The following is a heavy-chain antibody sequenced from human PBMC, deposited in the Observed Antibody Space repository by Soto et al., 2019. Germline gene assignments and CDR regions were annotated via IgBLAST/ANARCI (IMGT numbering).Heavy chain of an antibody. D-gene: IGHD4-4*01. CDR3: ASGGVGDYSVDY. Sequence: QVQLVQSGAEVKKPGSSVKVSCKASGGTFSSYSINWVRQAPGQGLEWMGGIIPIFATSIYAQKFQGRVTITADESTSTAYLELSSLRSEDTAVYYCASGGVGDYSVDYWGQGTLVTVSS. J-gene: IGHJ4*02. V-gene: IGHV1-69*01. CDR1: GGTFSSYS. CDR2: IIPIFATS.